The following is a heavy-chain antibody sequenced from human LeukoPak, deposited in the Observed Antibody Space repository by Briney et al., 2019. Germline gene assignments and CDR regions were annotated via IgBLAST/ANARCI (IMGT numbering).Heavy chain of an antibody. CDR1: GFTFSSYS. Sequence: GGSLRLSCAASGFTFSSYSMNWVRQAPGKGLEWVSSISSSSSYIYYADSVKGRFTISRDNAKNSLYLQMNSLRAEDTAVYYCARILGTYFSDAFDIWGQGTLVPVSS. CDR2: ISSSSSYI. D-gene: IGHD1-26*01. V-gene: IGHV3-21*01. J-gene: IGHJ3*02. CDR3: ARILGTYFSDAFDI.